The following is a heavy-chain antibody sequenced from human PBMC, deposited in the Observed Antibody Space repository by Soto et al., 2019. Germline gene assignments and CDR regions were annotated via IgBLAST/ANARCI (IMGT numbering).Heavy chain of an antibody. CDR3: ARNSRGFGNQDGMDV. V-gene: IGHV3-30*03. J-gene: IGHJ6*02. CDR1: GFTFNSYN. D-gene: IGHD3-10*01. CDR2: ISYNGDNQ. Sequence: QEQLVESGGDVVQPGRSLRLSCAAAGFTFNSYNMHWVRQAPGKGPEWVAVISYNGDNQYYLDAVKGRFTISRDNPNEKMYLEMNGLRPEDTAVYFCARNSRGFGNQDGMDVWGQGTTVIVSS.